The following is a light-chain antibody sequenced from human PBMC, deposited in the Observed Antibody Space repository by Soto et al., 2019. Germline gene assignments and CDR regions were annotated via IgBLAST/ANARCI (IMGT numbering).Light chain of an antibody. CDR2: DAS. Sequence: IVRTQSIATLSVSPGERATLPCGASQSVSSRLAWYQQKPGQAPRLLIYDASTRATGIPARFSGSGSGTEFTPSIANLQSDEFAVYFCQQYYNWPISFGQGTRLGL. V-gene: IGKV3-15*01. CDR3: QQYYNWPIS. J-gene: IGKJ5*01. CDR1: QSVSSR.